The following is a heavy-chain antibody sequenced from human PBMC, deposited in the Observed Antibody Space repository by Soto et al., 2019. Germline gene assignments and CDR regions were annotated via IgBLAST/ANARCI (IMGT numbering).Heavy chain of an antibody. CDR3: AHPRGYGVFDAYDI. CDR1: GFTFSTYA. J-gene: IGHJ3*02. Sequence: EVQLLESGGGLIQPGGSLILSCAASGFTFSTYAMSWVRQAPGKGLEWVSAISRDGYDIYYADSVKGRFTISRDNSKHFLYLQMNSLRNEDTAVYYCAHPRGYGVFDAYDIWGQGAMVTVSS. V-gene: IGHV3-23*01. CDR2: ISRDGYDI. D-gene: IGHD4-17*01.